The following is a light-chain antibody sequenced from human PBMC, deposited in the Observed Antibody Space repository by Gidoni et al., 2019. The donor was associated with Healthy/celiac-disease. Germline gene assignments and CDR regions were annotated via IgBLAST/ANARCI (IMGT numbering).Light chain of an antibody. CDR1: QGISSY. CDR3: QQLNSYPG. J-gene: IGKJ4*01. Sequence: DIQLTHSPSFLSASVGDRVTITCRASQGISSYLPWYQQKPGKAPKLLIYAASTLQSGVPSRFSGSGSGTEFTLTISSLQPEDFATYYCQQLNSYPGFXGXTKVEIK. CDR2: AAS. V-gene: IGKV1-9*01.